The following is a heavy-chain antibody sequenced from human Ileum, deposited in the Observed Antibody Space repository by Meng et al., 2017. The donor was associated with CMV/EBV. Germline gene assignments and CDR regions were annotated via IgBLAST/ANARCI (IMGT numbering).Heavy chain of an antibody. CDR3: VRGYSVGVVDIIGY. D-gene: IGHD3-3*01. V-gene: IGHV3-30*02. CDR2: IRYDGSNE. CDR1: GFIFNTYG. J-gene: IGHJ4*02. Sequence: GESLKISCAASGFIFNTYGMHWVRQAPGKGLEWVAFIRYDGSNEYYLDSVKGRFTISRDNSKNTLYLQMNSLRAEDAAVYYCVRGYSVGVVDIIGYWGQGTLVTVSS.